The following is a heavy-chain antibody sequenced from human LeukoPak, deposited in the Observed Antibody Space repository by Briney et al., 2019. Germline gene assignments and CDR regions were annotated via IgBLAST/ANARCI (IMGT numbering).Heavy chain of an antibody. CDR3: AREWKDIVVLPAAPPVSWFDP. D-gene: IGHD2-2*01. Sequence: GSSVKVSCKASGGTFSSYAISWVRQAPGQGLEWMGRIIPILGIANYAQKFQGRVTITADKSTSTAYMELSSLRSEDTAVYYCAREWKDIVVLPAAPPVSWFDPWGQGTLVTVSS. V-gene: IGHV1-69*04. CDR1: GGTFSSYA. J-gene: IGHJ5*02. CDR2: IIPILGIA.